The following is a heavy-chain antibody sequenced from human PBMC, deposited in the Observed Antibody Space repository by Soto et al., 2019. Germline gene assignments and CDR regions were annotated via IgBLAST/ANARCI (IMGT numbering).Heavy chain of an antibody. D-gene: IGHD5-18*01. Sequence: QVQLVESGGGVVQPGRSLRLSCAASGFTCSSYGMHWVRQAPGKGLEWVAVIWYEGSNKYYADSVKGRFTISRDNSKNTLYLQMNSLRAEDTAVYYCARGGLERIQLWLPYYYGMDVWGQGTTVTVSS. CDR3: ARGGLERIQLWLPYYYGMDV. V-gene: IGHV3-33*01. CDR2: IWYEGSNK. J-gene: IGHJ6*02. CDR1: GFTCSSYG.